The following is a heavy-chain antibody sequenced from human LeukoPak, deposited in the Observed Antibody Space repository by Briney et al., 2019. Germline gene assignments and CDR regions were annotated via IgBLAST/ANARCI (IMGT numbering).Heavy chain of an antibody. CDR1: GYTFTSYY. J-gene: IGHJ4*02. CDR2: INPSGGST. CDR3: ARRIAAAGTIRYLVY. V-gene: IGHV1-46*01. Sequence: GASVKVSCKASGYTFTSYYMHWVRQAPGQGLEWMGIINPSGGSTSYAQKFQGRVTMTRDMSKSTVYMELSSLRSEDTAVYYCARRIAAAGTIRYLVYWGQGTLVTVSS. D-gene: IGHD6-13*01.